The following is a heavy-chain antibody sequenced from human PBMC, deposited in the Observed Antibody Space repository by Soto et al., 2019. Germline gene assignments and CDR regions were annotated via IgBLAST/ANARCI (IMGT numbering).Heavy chain of an antibody. CDR2: IDPSVGST. CDR3: ARVFVIIGVREYNCYYYLDA. J-gene: IGHJ6*03. CDR1: GYTFSNFY. Sequence: ASVKVSCKASGYTFSNFYMHWVRQAPGQGLEWMGIIDPSVGSTDYAQSFQGRVTMTRDTSTSTVYMELSNLRSEDTAVYYCARVFVIIGVREYNCYYYLDAGGKGPTVTV. V-gene: IGHV1-46*03. D-gene: IGHD3-22*01.